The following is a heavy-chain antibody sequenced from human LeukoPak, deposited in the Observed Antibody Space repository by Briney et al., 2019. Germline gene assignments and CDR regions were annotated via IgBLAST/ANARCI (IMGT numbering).Heavy chain of an antibody. Sequence: GGSLRLSCAASGFTFSSYSMNWVRQAPGKGLEWVSYISSSGSTIYYADSVKGRFTISRDNAKNSLYLQMNSLRAEDTAVYYCARAPSYSSSWRDYFDYWGQGTLVTVSS. V-gene: IGHV3-48*04. J-gene: IGHJ4*02. D-gene: IGHD6-13*01. CDR3: ARAPSYSSSWRDYFDY. CDR2: ISSSGSTI. CDR1: GFTFSSYS.